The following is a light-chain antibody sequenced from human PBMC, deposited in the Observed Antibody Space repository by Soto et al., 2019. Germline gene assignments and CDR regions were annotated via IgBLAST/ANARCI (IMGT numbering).Light chain of an antibody. Sequence: DIQMTQSPSSLSASVGDSVTITCRASQDINNFLAWFQQKPGKAPKSLIFAASSLHSGVPSRFIGSGSGTEFTLTISSLQAEDFGTYYCQHYDGYPQTFGQGTRLEIK. V-gene: IGKV1-16*01. CDR3: QHYDGYPQT. CDR1: QDINNF. J-gene: IGKJ5*01. CDR2: AAS.